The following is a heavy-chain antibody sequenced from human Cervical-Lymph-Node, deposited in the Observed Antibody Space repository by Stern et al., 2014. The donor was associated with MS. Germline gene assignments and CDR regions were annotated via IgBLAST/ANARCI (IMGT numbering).Heavy chain of an antibody. J-gene: IGHJ1*01. CDR1: GGSIGRYY. Sequence: QVQLQESGPGLVKPSETLSLTCTVSGGSIGRYYWSWVRQPPGKSLEWIGYIYHKGNTNYTPSLKSRVSMSVDTSKNQFSLNLTSVTAADTAVYYCTRDGRSSLSEYFQTWGQGSLVTVSS. CDR3: TRDGRSSLSEYFQT. V-gene: IGHV4-59*01. D-gene: IGHD6-6*01. CDR2: IYHKGNT.